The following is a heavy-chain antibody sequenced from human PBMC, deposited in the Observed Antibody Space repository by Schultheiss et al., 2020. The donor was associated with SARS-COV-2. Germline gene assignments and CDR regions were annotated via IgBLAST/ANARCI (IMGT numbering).Heavy chain of an antibody. D-gene: IGHD4-17*01. V-gene: IGHV4-34*01. J-gene: IGHJ1*01. CDR2: INHSGST. CDR1: GGSFSGYY. CDR3: ARGRNDYGDWGLFQH. Sequence: SQTLSLTCAVYGGSFSGYYWSWIRQPPGKGLEWIGEINHSGSTNYNPSLKSRVTISIDTSKNQFSLKLSSVTAADTAVYYCARGRNDYGDWGLFQHWGQGTLVTVSS.